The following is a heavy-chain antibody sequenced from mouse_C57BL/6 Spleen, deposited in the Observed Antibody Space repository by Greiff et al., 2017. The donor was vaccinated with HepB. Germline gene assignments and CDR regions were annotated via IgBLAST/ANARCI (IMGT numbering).Heavy chain of an antibody. CDR1: GYAFSSSW. CDR2: IYPGDGDT. V-gene: IGHV1-82*01. CDR3: ASDYYGSSSYWYFDV. J-gene: IGHJ1*03. D-gene: IGHD1-1*01. Sequence: QVQLQQSGPELVKPGASVKISCKASGYAFSSSWMNWVKQRPGKGLGWIGRIYPGDGDTNYNGKFKGKATLTADKSSSTAYMQLSSLTSEDSAVYFCASDYYGSSSYWYFDVWGTGTTVTVSS.